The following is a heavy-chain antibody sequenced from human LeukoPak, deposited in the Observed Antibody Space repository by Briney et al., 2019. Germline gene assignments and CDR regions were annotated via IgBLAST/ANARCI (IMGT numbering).Heavy chain of an antibody. CDR2: IYTSGST. D-gene: IGHD6-6*01. CDR3: ARDVRRSSSSSNSYYYYMDV. Sequence: SETLSLTCTVSGGSISNYYWSWIRQPAGKGLEWIGRIYTSGSTSYNSSLKSRVTMSVDTSKNQFSLKLDSVTAADTAVYYCARDVRRSSSSSNSYYYYMDVWGKGTTVTVPS. J-gene: IGHJ6*03. CDR1: GGSISNYY. V-gene: IGHV4-4*07.